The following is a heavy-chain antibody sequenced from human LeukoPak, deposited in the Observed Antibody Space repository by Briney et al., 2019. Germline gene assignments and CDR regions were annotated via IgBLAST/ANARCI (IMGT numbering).Heavy chain of an antibody. V-gene: IGHV1-18*01. CDR2: ISAYNGNT. Sequence: ASVKVSCKASGYTFTSYGISWVRQAPGQGLEWMGWISAYNGNTNYAQKFQGRVTMTRDTSISTAYMELSRLRSDDTAVYYCAGAISSSWYGDYWGQGTLVTVSS. CDR1: GYTFTSYG. J-gene: IGHJ4*02. CDR3: AGAISSSWYGDY. D-gene: IGHD6-13*01.